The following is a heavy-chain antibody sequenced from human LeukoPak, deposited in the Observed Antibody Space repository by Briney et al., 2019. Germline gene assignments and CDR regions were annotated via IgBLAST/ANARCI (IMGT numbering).Heavy chain of an antibody. J-gene: IGHJ4*02. CDR2: ISYDGSNK. CDR1: GFTFSSYA. Sequence: GGSLRLSCAASGFTFSSYAMHWVRQAPGKGLEWVAVISYDGSNKYYADSVKGRFTISRDKSKNTLYLQMNSLRAEDTAVYYCARDWSQSGWLDYWGQGTLVTVSS. V-gene: IGHV3-30-3*01. D-gene: IGHD6-19*01. CDR3: ARDWSQSGWLDY.